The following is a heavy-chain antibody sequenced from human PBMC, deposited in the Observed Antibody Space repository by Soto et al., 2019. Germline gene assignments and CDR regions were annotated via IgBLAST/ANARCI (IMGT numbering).Heavy chain of an antibody. CDR3: ARPSSGWENWFDP. D-gene: IGHD6-19*01. V-gene: IGHV3-48*02. Sequence: EVQLVEAGGGLVQPGGSLRLSCAASGFTFNSYSMNWVRQAPGKGREWVSYISSSRTTKYYTDSVKGRFTISRDNAKNSLYLQMNSLRDDDTAVYYCARPSSGWENWFDPWGQGTLVTVSS. CDR2: ISSSRTTK. CDR1: GFTFNSYS. J-gene: IGHJ5*02.